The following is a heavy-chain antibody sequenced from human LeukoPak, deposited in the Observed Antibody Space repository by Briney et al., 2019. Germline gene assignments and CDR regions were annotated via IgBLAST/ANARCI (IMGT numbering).Heavy chain of an antibody. CDR1: GFTFSSYA. V-gene: IGHV3-30-3*01. D-gene: IGHD6-19*01. Sequence: GGSLRLSCAASGFTFSSYAMHWVRQAPGKGLEWVAVISYDGSNKYYADSVKGRFTISRDNSKNTLYLQMNSLRAEDTAVYYCAGAELAGTGGDYWGQGTLVTVSS. CDR3: AGAELAGTGGDY. CDR2: ISYDGSNK. J-gene: IGHJ4*02.